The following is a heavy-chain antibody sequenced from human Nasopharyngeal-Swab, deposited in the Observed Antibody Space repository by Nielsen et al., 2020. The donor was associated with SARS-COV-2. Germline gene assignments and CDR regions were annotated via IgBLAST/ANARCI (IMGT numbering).Heavy chain of an antibody. Sequence: GESLKISCTASGYSFVNHWIGWVRQKPGKGPEWMGMVYPGNSEVAYSPSFQGQVTISADKSMNTAYLRWRSLRASDTAMYFCARRAARDGYNYEVDPWGQGTLVTVSS. J-gene: IGHJ5*02. V-gene: IGHV5-51*01. CDR3: ARRAARDGYNYEVDP. CDR2: VYPGNSEV. CDR1: GYSFVNHW. D-gene: IGHD5-24*01.